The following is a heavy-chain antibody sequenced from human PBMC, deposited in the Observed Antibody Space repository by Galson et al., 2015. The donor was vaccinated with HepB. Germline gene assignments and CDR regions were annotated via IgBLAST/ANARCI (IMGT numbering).Heavy chain of an antibody. V-gene: IGHV5-51*01. CDR3: ARDIYQWELLRGGWFDP. D-gene: IGHD1-26*01. J-gene: IGHJ5*02. Sequence: QSGAEVKKPGESLKISCKASGYTFTNYWIGWVRQMPGKGLEWMGIIYPGDSDTRYSPSFQGQVTISADKSISTAYLQWSSLKASDTAVYYCARDIYQWELLRGGWFDPWGQGTLVTVSS. CDR1: GYTFTNYW. CDR2: IYPGDSDT.